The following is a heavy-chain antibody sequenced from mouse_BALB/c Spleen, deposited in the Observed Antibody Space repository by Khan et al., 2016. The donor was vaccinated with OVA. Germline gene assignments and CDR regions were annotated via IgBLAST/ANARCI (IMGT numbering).Heavy chain of an antibody. Sequence: VESGGGLVKPGGSLKLSCAASGFTFSSFTMSWVRQTPEKRLEWVASISSGGDNTYYPDSVKGRFTISRDNANNNLYLQMSGLRSEDTALYYCARSNYGPFAYWGQGTLVTVSA. CDR2: ISSGGDNT. V-gene: IGHV5-9*03. J-gene: IGHJ3*01. CDR3: ARSNYGPFAY. CDR1: GFTFSSFT. D-gene: IGHD1-1*02.